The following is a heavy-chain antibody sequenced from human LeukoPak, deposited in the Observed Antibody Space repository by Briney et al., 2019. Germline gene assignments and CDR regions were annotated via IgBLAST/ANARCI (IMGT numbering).Heavy chain of an antibody. Sequence: PSETLSLTCTVSGGSVNSASHYWNWIRQPAGKGLEWIGHICTSGSTDYNPTLKSRVTISVDTSKNQFSLTLNSVTAADTAVYYCAKSFYSSRWSFDSWGQGTLVTVSS. D-gene: IGHD6-13*01. CDR3: AKSFYSSRWSFDS. J-gene: IGHJ4*02. CDR2: ICTSGST. V-gene: IGHV4-61*09. CDR1: GGSVNSASHY.